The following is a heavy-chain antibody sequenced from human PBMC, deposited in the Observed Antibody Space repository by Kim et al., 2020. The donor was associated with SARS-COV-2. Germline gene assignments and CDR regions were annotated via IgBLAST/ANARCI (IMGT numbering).Heavy chain of an antibody. CDR2: IYYSGST. D-gene: IGHD2-2*01. CDR3: ARDKGHRVLFDLIVVVPADV. CDR1: GGSISSGGYY. Sequence: SETLSLTCTVSGGSISSGGYYWSWIRQHPGKGLEWIGYIYYSGSTYYNPSLKSRVTISVDTSKNQFSLKLSSVTAADTAVYYCARDKGHRVLFDLIVVVPADVWGQGTTVTVSS. V-gene: IGHV4-31*03. J-gene: IGHJ6*02.